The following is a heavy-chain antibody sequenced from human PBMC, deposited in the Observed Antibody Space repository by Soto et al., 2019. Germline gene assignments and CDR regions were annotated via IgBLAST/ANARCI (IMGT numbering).Heavy chain of an antibody. Sequence: EVQLVESGGGLVQPGGSLRLSCAASEFTFSGRSVHWVRQAPGKGLVWVSGIDKVGTASTYAGSVKGRFTSSRDNAKNTVYLQMNSLRVEDTAVYYCARGWFGPDVWGKGTTVTVSS. CDR3: ARGWFGPDV. CDR1: EFTFSGRS. D-gene: IGHD3-10*01. J-gene: IGHJ6*03. CDR2: IDKVGTAS. V-gene: IGHV3-74*01.